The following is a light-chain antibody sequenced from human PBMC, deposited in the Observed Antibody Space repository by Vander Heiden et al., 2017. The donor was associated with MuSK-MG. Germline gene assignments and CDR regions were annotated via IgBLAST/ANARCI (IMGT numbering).Light chain of an antibody. J-gene: IGLJ3*02. CDR1: SSNIGAGYD. CDR3: QSYDSSLSERV. Sequence: QSVLTQPPSVSGAPGQRVTISCPGSSSNIGAGYDVHWYQQLPGTAPHLLIYGNSNRPLGVPDRFSGSKSGTSASLAITGLQAEDEADYYCQSYDSSLSERVFGGGTKLTVL. CDR2: GNS. V-gene: IGLV1-40*01.